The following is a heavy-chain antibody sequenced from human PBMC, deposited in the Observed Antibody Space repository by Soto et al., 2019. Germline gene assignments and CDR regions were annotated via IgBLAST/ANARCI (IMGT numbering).Heavy chain of an antibody. Sequence: EVQLVESGGGLVQPGGSLRLSCVASGFTFNTYWMQWVRQAPGKGLEWVAIIKEDGSQTYYVDSVKGRFTISRDNAKNSVYLQMNSLRADDTAVYYFGRQGGWIPDFWGQGTLVTVSS. V-gene: IGHV3-7*01. CDR2: IKEDGSQT. CDR3: GRQGGWIPDF. CDR1: GFTFNTYW. D-gene: IGHD6-19*01. J-gene: IGHJ4*02.